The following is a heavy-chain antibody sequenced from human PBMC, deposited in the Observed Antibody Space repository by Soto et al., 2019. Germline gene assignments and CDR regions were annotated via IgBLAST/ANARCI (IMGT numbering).Heavy chain of an antibody. J-gene: IGHJ6*02. CDR2: INPYNGKT. Sequence: ASVKVSCKASGYIFSTYGISWARQAPGQGLEWMGWINPYNGKTKYAQKVQDRVTMTRDTSTTTAYMELRSLRSDDTAVYFCVRDRVASADYEVPYDYGLDVWGPGTTVTAP. CDR3: VRDRVASADYEVPYDYGLDV. CDR1: GYIFSTYG. D-gene: IGHD4-17*01. V-gene: IGHV1-18*01.